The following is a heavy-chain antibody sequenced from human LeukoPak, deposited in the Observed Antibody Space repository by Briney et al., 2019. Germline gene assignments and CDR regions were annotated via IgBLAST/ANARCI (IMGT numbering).Heavy chain of an antibody. V-gene: IGHV4-39*07. CDR1: GGSISNRGYY. CDR2: IYYSGST. J-gene: IGHJ3*02. Sequence: PSETLSLTCTVSGGSISNRGYYWGWIRQPPGKGLEWIASIYYSGSTYYNPSLQSRVTISVDTSKNQFSLKLSSVTAADTAVYYCARVEYSAGAPAFDIWGQGTMVTVSS. CDR3: ARVEYSAGAPAFDI. D-gene: IGHD6-6*01.